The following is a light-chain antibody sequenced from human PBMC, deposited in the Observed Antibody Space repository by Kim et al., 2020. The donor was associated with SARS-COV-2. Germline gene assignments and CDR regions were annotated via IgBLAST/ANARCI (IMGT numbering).Light chain of an antibody. CDR2: GAS. J-gene: IGKJ5*01. CDR1: QSVYSNY. V-gene: IGKV3-20*01. Sequence: EIVLTQSPGTLSLSPGDRATLSCRASQSVYSNYLAWYQQKPGQALRLLIYGASSRATGIPDRFSGSGSGTDFTLTISRLEPEDFAVYFCQQDSRLITFGRGTRLEIK. CDR3: QQDSRLIT.